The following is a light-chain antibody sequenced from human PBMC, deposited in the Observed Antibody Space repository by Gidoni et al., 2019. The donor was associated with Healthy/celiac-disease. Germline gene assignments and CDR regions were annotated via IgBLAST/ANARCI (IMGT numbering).Light chain of an antibody. CDR3: QKYNGAPPFT. V-gene: IGKV1-27*01. CDR1: QSISNY. Sequence: DIQMIQSPSSLSASVGERVTITCRASQSISNYLPSYQQKPGKVPKLLSYAASTLHSGVPSRFSGGRSGANFPLTISSLQPEDVATYYCQKYNGAPPFTFGPGTKVDIK. J-gene: IGKJ3*01. CDR2: AAS.